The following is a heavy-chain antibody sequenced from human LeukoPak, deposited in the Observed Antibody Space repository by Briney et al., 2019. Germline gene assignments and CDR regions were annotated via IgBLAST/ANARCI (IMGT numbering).Heavy chain of an antibody. Sequence: SETLSLTCTVSGGSISSSSYYWGWIRQPPGKGLEWIGSIYYSGSTYYNPSLKSRVTISVDTSKNQFSLKLSSVTAADTAVYYCAGHGGYCSSTSCYGNWFDPWGQGTLVTVSS. J-gene: IGHJ5*02. CDR1: GGSISSSSYY. D-gene: IGHD2-2*01. CDR2: IYYSGST. CDR3: AGHGGYCSSTSCYGNWFDP. V-gene: IGHV4-39*01.